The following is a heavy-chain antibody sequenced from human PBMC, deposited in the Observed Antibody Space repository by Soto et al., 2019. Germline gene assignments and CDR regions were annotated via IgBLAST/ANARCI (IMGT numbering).Heavy chain of an antibody. CDR3: ARRYCSGGSGFCDY. Sequence: QVQLVQSGAEVKKPGASVKVSCKASGYTFTSHSVHWVRQAPGQGLEWMGIVNRSGGTANYAQKVQGRGTMTRDTATNTVYMELSSLKSEDTAGYYWARRYCSGGSGFCDYWGQGTLVSVSS. D-gene: IGHD2-15*01. CDR2: VNRSGGTA. CDR1: GYTFTSHS. J-gene: IGHJ4*02. V-gene: IGHV1-46*01.